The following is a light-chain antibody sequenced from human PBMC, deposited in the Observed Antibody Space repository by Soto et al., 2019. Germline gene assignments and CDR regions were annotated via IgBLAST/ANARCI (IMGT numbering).Light chain of an antibody. V-gene: IGKV3-20*01. CDR2: AAS. Sequence: EIGLTQSPGTLSLSPGARAPLSCRARQSVNNNFLSWYQQKPGQAPRLLIYAASSGATGIPDRFSGSGSGTDFTLTINRLEPEDFVVYYCQYYGNSPITFGQGTRLEIK. CDR3: QYYGNSPIT. J-gene: IGKJ5*01. CDR1: QSVNNNF.